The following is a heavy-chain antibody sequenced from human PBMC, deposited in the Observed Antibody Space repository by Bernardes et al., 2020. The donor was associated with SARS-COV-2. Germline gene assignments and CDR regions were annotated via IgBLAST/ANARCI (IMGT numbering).Heavy chain of an antibody. Sequence: SETLSLTCTVSGGSMISYYWTWIRQSPGKGLEWVGYVYYSGSTNYNQSLKSRLTISVDTSKNQFSLKLSSVTAADTAIYYCARAVAGVNDVFDIWGLGTMVTVSS. CDR1: GGSMISYY. CDR3: ARAVAGVNDVFDI. J-gene: IGHJ3*02. D-gene: IGHD6-19*01. CDR2: VYYSGST. V-gene: IGHV4-59*01.